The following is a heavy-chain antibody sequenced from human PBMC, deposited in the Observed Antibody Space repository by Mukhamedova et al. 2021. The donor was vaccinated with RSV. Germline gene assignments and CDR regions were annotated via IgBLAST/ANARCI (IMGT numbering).Heavy chain of an antibody. Sequence: WVGNIYYSGSTKFNPSLKSRVAISIDTSKNQFSLRLRSVTAAVTAMYYCARVSYDYVWGSYRPHFDYWGLGTLVTVSS. V-gene: IGHV4-59*01. CDR3: ARVSYDYVWGSYRPHFDY. D-gene: IGHD3-16*02. CDR2: IYYSGST. J-gene: IGHJ4*02.